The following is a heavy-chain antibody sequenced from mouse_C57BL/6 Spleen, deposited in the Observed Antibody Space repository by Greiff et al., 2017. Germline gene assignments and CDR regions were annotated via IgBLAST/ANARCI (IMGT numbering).Heavy chain of an antibody. D-gene: IGHD2-2*01. CDR3: ERAGRLRRVDYAMDY. J-gene: IGHJ4*01. CDR1: GYTFTDYY. Sequence: EVQLQQSGPELVKPGASVKISCKASGYTFTDYYMNWVKQSHGKSLEWIGDINPNNGGTSYNQKFKGKATLTVDKSSSTAYMELRSLTSEDSAVYYLERAGRLRRVDYAMDYWGQGTSVTVSS. CDR2: INPNNGGT. V-gene: IGHV1-26*01.